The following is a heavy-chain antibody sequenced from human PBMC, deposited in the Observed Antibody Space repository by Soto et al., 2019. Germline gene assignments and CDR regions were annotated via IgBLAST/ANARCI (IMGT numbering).Heavy chain of an antibody. Sequence: QVQLQESGPGLVKPSQTLSLACTVSGDSLIAGGYYWSWIRQFPGKALEWIGFIYYTGTTYYNPSLRSRISMSVDMSKNQFYLELTSVTAADTTIYYCARAGHSSWEWLDPWCQGIPVTVSS. V-gene: IGHV4-31*03. CDR1: GDSLIAGGYY. D-gene: IGHD1-26*01. CDR3: ARAGHSSWEWLDP. CDR2: IYYTGTT. J-gene: IGHJ5*02.